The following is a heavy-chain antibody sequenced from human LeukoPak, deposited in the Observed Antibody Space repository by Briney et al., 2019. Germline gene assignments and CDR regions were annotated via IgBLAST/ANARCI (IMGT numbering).Heavy chain of an antibody. CDR1: GGSISSSPYY. V-gene: IGHV4-39*01. CDR2: IYYSGST. Sequence: PSETLSLTCTVSGGSISSSPYYWGWIRQPPGKGLEWIGNIYYSGSTYYNPSLKTRVTISVDTSKNQFSLKLTSVTAADTAVYYYARHASVDGNWPRPLDYWGQGSLVTVSS. CDR3: ARHASVDGNWPRPLDY. D-gene: IGHD6-19*01. J-gene: IGHJ4*02.